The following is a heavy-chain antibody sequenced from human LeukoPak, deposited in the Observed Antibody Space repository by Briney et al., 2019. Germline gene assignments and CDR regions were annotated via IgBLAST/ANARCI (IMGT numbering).Heavy chain of an antibody. V-gene: IGHV1-69*01. D-gene: IGHD3-22*01. J-gene: IGHJ4*02. CDR3: ASHYYDSSGYYYGFDY. Sequence: SVKVSCKASGGTFSSYAISWVRQAPGQGLEWMGGIIPIFGTANYAQKFQGRVTITADGSTSTAYTELSSLRSEDTAVYYCASHYYDSSGYYYGFDYWGQGTLVTVSS. CDR2: IIPIFGTA. CDR1: GGTFSSYA.